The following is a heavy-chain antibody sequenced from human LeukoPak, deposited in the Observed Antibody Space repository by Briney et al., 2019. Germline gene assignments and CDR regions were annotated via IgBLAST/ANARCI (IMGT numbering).Heavy chain of an antibody. D-gene: IGHD1-14*01. J-gene: IGHJ4*02. CDR2: LYSDGNT. Sequence: GGSLRLSCAASGFTFNTYAMNWVRQAPGKGLEWVSVLYSDGNTKYADSVQGRFTISRDNSKNTLYLEMNSLSPDDTAVYYCARGVEPLAANTLAYWGQGTLVTVSS. CDR1: GFTFNTYA. CDR3: ARGVEPLAANTLAY. V-gene: IGHV3-23*03.